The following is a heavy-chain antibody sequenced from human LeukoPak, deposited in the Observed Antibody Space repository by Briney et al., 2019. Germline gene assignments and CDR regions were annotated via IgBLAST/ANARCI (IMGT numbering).Heavy chain of an antibody. CDR1: GFTFSIYS. CDR2: IGGTHSNI. Sequence: GGSLRLSCAASGFTFSIYSMSWVRQAPGKGLEWVSYIGGTHSNIYYADSVKGRFTISRDDAKNSLYLQMNSLRDEDTAVYYCARDRDYAFDSWGQGTLGTVSS. D-gene: IGHD4-17*01. CDR3: ARDRDYAFDS. J-gene: IGHJ4*02. V-gene: IGHV3-48*02.